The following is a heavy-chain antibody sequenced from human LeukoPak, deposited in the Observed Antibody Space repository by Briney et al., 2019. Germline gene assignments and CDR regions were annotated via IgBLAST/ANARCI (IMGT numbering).Heavy chain of an antibody. CDR2: IYYSGST. CDR3: ASYYDPYYFDY. Sequence: PSETLSLTCTVSGGSISSGDYYWSWIRQPPGKGLEWIGYIYYSGSTYYDPSLKSRVTISVDTSKNQFSLKLSSVTAADTAVYYCASYYDPYYFDYWGQGTLVTVSS. CDR1: GGSISSGDYY. V-gene: IGHV4-30-4*01. J-gene: IGHJ4*02. D-gene: IGHD3-22*01.